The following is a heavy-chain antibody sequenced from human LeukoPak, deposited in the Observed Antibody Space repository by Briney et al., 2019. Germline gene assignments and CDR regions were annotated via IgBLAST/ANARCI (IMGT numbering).Heavy chain of an antibody. J-gene: IGHJ4*02. CDR1: GDTFSSYA. V-gene: IGHV1-69*04. D-gene: IGHD6-13*01. CDR3: ARDVAAAGGFFDY. Sequence: SVNVSCQASGDTFSSYAISWVGQAPGQGREWMGRIIPILGIANYAQKFQGRVTITADKSTSTAYMELSSLRSEDTAVYYCARDVAAAGGFFDYWGQGTLVTVS. CDR2: IIPILGIA.